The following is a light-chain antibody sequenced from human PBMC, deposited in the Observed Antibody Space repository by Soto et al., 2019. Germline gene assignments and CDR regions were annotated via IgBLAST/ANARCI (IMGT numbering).Light chain of an antibody. V-gene: IGLV2-14*01. Sequence: QSALTQPAYVSVSPGQSITISCTGTSSDVGGYNYVSWYQQHPGKAPKLMIYDVSNRPSGVSNRFSGSKSGNTASLTISGLQAEDEADYYCSSYTSSSTPLYVFGTGTKV. CDR1: SSDVGGYNY. CDR2: DVS. J-gene: IGLJ1*01. CDR3: SSYTSSSTPLYV.